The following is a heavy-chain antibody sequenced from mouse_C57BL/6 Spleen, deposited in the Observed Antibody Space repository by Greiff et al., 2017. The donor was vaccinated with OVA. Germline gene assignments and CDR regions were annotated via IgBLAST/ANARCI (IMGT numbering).Heavy chain of an antibody. CDR1: GYTFTSYW. J-gene: IGHJ1*03. D-gene: IGHD1-1*01. CDR3: ARGDYYGTFDV. Sequence: QVQLQQPGAELVKPGASVKLSCKASGYTFTSYWMQWVNQRPGQGLEWIGEIDPSDSYTNYKQKFKGKATLTVDTSSITAYMQLSSLTSEDSAVYYCARGDYYGTFDVWGTGTTVTVSS. CDR2: IDPSDSYT. V-gene: IGHV1-50*01.